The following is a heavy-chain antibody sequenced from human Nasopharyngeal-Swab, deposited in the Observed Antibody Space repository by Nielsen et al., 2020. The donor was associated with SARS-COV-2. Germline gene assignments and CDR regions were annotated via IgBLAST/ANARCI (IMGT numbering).Heavy chain of an antibody. V-gene: IGHV4-59*11. Sequence: SETLSLTCVVSGGSISSHYWSWIRQPPGKGLEWIGGIYHSGSTYYNPSLKSRVTISVDTSKNQFSLKLSSVTAADTAVYYCARDLYYDSSGYHWGQGTLVTASS. CDR2: IYHSGST. CDR3: ARDLYYDSSGYH. CDR1: GGSISSHY. D-gene: IGHD3-22*01. J-gene: IGHJ4*02.